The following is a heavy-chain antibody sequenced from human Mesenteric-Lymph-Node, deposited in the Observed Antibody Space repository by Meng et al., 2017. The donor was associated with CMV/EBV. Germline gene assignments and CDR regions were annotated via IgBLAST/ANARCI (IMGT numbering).Heavy chain of an antibody. J-gene: IGHJ5*02. CDR1: GFTLDGYA. D-gene: IGHD5-18*01. CDR2: ISWNSGGI. V-gene: IGHV3-9*01. CDR3: ARGKFQSVGIVYSYFDP. Sequence: SLKISCAASGFTLDGYAMHWVRQAPGKGLEWVSGISWNSGGIAYADSVKGRFTISRDNAKNTLYLQMNSLRAEDTAVYYCARGKFQSVGIVYSYFDPWGQGALVTVSS.